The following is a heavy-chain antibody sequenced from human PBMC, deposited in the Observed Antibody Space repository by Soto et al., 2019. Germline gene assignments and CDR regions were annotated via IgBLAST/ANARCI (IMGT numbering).Heavy chain of an antibody. D-gene: IGHD2-2*01. J-gene: IGHJ5*02. CDR2: ISAYNGNT. CDR1: GYTFTSYG. Sequence: ASVKVSCKASGYTFTSYGISWVRQAPGQGLEWKGWISAYNGNTNYAQKLQGRDTMTTDTSTSTAYMEMRNLRSDDTAVYYCARDMAWRCSSTSCYGGNNWFDPWGQGTLVTVSS. V-gene: IGHV1-18*01. CDR3: ARDMAWRCSSTSCYGGNNWFDP.